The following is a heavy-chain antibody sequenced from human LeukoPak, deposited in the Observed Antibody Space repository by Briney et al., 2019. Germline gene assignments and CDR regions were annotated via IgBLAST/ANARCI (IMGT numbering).Heavy chain of an antibody. V-gene: IGHV3-23*01. D-gene: IGHD2-15*01. Sequence: GGSLRLSCAASGFTFSSYAMSWVRQAPGKGLEWVSAISGSGGSTYYAHSVKGRFTISRDNSKNTLYLQMNSLRAEDTAVYYCAKDFKVVVVAATPDYWGQGTLVTVSS. J-gene: IGHJ4*02. CDR1: GFTFSSYA. CDR3: AKDFKVVVVAATPDY. CDR2: ISGSGGST.